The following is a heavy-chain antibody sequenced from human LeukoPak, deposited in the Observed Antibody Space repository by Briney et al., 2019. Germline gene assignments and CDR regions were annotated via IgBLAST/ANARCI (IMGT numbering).Heavy chain of an antibody. J-gene: IGHJ4*02. CDR3: ARLFTSFDY. Sequence: GGSLRLSCAASGFTVSSNYMSWVRQAPGKGLEWVSVIYSGGSTYYADSVKGRFTISRDNAKNSLYLQMNSLRAEDTAVYYCARLFTSFDYWGREPWSPSPQ. CDR2: IYSGGST. V-gene: IGHV3-53*01. CDR1: GFTVSSNY.